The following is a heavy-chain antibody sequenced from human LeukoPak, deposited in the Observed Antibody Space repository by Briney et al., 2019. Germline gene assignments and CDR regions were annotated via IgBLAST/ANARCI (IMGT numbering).Heavy chain of an antibody. CDR1: GFTVSSNS. J-gene: IGHJ4*02. CDR3: ARRAGAYSHPYDY. CDR2: IYSDNT. Sequence: GGSLRLSCTVSGFTVSSNSMSWVRQAPGKGLGWVSFIYSDNTHYSNPGKGRFTISRDNSKNPLYLQMNSLRAEDTAVYYCARRAGAYSHPYDYWGQGTLVTVSS. D-gene: IGHD4/OR15-4a*01. V-gene: IGHV3-53*01.